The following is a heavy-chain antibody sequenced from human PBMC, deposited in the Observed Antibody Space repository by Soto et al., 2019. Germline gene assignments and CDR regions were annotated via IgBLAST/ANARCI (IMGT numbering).Heavy chain of an antibody. Sequence: EVQLVESGGGLVQPGRSLRLSCAASGFMFDDYAMHWVRQAPGKGLEWVSGTSWNNDNIGYADSVKGRFTISRDNARNSLYLQMNSLRNEDTALYYCVKGLGFGSGWYRGFDYWGQGTVVSVSS. D-gene: IGHD6-19*01. CDR3: VKGLGFGSGWYRGFDY. J-gene: IGHJ4*02. CDR1: GFMFDDYA. CDR2: TSWNNDNI. V-gene: IGHV3-9*01.